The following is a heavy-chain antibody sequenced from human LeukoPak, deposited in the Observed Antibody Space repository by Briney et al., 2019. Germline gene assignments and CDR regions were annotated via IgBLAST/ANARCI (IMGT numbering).Heavy chain of an antibody. D-gene: IGHD6-19*01. CDR1: GDSFSSNSAA. Sequence: SQTLSLTCAISGDSFSSNSAAWTWIRQSPSRGLEWLGRTYYRSKWYSDYAVSVKSRITINPDTSKNQFSLQLNSVTPEDTAVYYCARDTYSSGWYFLDYWGQGTLVTVSS. V-gene: IGHV6-1*01. CDR3: ARDTYSSGWYFLDY. J-gene: IGHJ4*02. CDR2: TYYRSKWYS.